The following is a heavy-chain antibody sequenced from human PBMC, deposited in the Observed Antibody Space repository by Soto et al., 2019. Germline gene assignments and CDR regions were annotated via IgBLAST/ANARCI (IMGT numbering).Heavy chain of an antibody. D-gene: IGHD3-16*02. CDR3: TRAPRTLRGSYRPAPFNWFDP. CDR2: IRSKAYGGTT. CDR1: GFTFGDYA. J-gene: IGHJ5*02. Sequence: GGSLRFSCTASGFTFGDYAMSWFRQAPGKGLEWVGFIRSKAYGGTTEYAASVKGRFTISRDDSKSIAYLQMNSLKTEDTAVYYCTRAPRTLRGSYRPAPFNWFDPWGQGTLVTVSS. V-gene: IGHV3-49*03.